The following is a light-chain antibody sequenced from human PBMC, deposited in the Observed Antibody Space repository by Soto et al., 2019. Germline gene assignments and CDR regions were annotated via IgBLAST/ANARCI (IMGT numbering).Light chain of an antibody. V-gene: IGKV1-39*01. CDR3: QQSSAIPYT. J-gene: IGKJ2*01. CDR2: AAS. Sequence: DIQMTQSPSSLSASVGDRVTVTCRASQSISTYLNWYQQNPGKAPKLLIYAASSLQSGVPSRFSGSGSGTDFTLAISSLQRDDFATYYCQQSSAIPYTFGQGTKLEIK. CDR1: QSISTY.